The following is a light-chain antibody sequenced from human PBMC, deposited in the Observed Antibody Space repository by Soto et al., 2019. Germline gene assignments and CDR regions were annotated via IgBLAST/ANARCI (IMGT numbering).Light chain of an antibody. CDR3: QQLKSYPYT. Sequence: IQLTQSPSSLSASVGDRGTITCRASQGINSYLAWYQQKPGKAPKLLIYTASTLQTGVPSGFSGTGSGTDFTLTINSPQPEDIATYYCQQLKSYPYTFGQGTKLEI. CDR2: TAS. CDR1: QGINSY. J-gene: IGKJ2*01. V-gene: IGKV1-9*01.